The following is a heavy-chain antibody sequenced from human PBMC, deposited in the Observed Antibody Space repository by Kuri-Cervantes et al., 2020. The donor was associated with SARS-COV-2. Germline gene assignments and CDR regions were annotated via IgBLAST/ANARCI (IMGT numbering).Heavy chain of an antibody. D-gene: IGHD2-21*01. CDR3: ARSGDDYNLFDY. CDR2: INPSGGGT. CDR1: GYIFTNYY. Sequence: ASVKVSCKASGYIFTNYYIHWVRQAPGQGLEWMGIINPSGGGTRVAQKFQGGVTMTSDTSTSTVYMELRSLRSEDTAVYYCARSGDDYNLFDYWGQGTLVTVSS. V-gene: IGHV1-46*01. J-gene: IGHJ4*02.